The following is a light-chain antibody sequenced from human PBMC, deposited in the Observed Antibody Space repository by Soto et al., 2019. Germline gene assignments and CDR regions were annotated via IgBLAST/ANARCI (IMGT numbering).Light chain of an antibody. Sequence: QSALTQPASVSGSPGQSITISCTGTNSDVGGYNYVSWYQQHPGKVPKLMISEVSNRPSGVSNRFSGSKSGNTASLTISGLQAEDEADYYCRSYLSSSTVVFGGGTKLTVL. CDR3: RSYLSSSTVV. V-gene: IGLV2-14*01. CDR1: NSDVGGYNY. CDR2: EVS. J-gene: IGLJ3*02.